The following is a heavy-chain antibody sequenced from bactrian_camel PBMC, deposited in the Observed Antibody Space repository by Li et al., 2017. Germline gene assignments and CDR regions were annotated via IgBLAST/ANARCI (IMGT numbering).Heavy chain of an antibody. V-gene: IGHV3S6*01. Sequence: HVQLVESGGGSVQAGGSLTLSCEVSGWPVTQWCMAWFRQSSGKEREGVAGIEADGYTTYTHSVKGRFTASKDNAKGILYLQMNDLKPEDTAMYYCAAERERCTYCDGLGEEYCPGLGPEGQGTQVTVS. CDR2: IEADGYT. CDR3: AAERERCTYCDGLGEEYCPGLGP. CDR1: GWPVTQWC. J-gene: IGHJ6*01. D-gene: IGHD1*01.